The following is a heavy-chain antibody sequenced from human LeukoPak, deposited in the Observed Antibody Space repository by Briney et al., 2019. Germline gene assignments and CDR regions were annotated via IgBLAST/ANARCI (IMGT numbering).Heavy chain of an antibody. CDR1: GYTFTSYA. V-gene: IGHV1-3*01. CDR2: INAGNGNT. CDR3: ARDQYGDNFPGY. Sequence: GASVKVSCKASGYTFTSYAMHWVRQAPGQRLEWMGWINAGNGNTKYSQEFQGRVTITRDTSASTAYMELRSLRSDDTAVYYCARDQYGDNFPGYWGQGTLVTVSS. J-gene: IGHJ4*02. D-gene: IGHD4-17*01.